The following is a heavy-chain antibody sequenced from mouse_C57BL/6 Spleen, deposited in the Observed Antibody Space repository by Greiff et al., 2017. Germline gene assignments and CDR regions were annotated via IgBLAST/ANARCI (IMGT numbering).Heavy chain of an antibody. CDR3: AREARDDAMDY. CDR1: GYSITSGYY. V-gene: IGHV3-6*01. CDR2: ISYDGSN. D-gene: IGHD3-3*01. J-gene: IGHJ4*01. Sequence: EVQLQESGPGLVKPSPSLSLTCSVTGYSITSGYYWNWIRQFPGNKLEWMGYISYDGSNNYNPSLKNRISITRDTSKNQFFLKLNSVTTEDTATYYCAREARDDAMDYWGQGTSVTVSS.